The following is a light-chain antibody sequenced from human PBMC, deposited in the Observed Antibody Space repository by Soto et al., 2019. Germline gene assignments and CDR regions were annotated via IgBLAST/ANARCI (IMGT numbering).Light chain of an antibody. V-gene: IGKV1-5*01. CDR2: DAS. J-gene: IGKJ1*01. CDR3: QQYNSYWT. CDR1: QSISSW. Sequence: DIHMTHSPSSLSASLVGRVTITCRASQSISSWLAWYQQKPGKAPKLLIYDASSLESGVPSRFSGSGSGTEFTLTISSLQPDDFATYYCQQYNSYWTFGQGTKVDIK.